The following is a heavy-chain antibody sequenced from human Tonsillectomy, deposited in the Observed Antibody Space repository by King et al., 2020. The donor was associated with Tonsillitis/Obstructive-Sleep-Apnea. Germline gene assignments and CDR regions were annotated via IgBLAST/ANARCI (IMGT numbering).Heavy chain of an antibody. CDR3: ARESPYYYDSSGFPAGDWFDP. CDR2: IYYSGST. J-gene: IGHJ5*02. CDR1: GGSFSSGSYY. D-gene: IGHD3-22*01. Sequence: QLQESGQGLVKPSETLSLTCTVSGGSFSSGSYYWSWIRQPPGKGLEWIGYIYYSGSTNYNPSLKSRVTISVDTSKNQFSLKLSSVTAADTAVYYCARESPYYYDSSGFPAGDWFDPWGQGTLVTVSS. V-gene: IGHV4-61*01.